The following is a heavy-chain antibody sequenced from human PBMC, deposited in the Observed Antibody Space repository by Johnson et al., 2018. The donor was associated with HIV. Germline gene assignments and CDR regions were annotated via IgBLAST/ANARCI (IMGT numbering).Heavy chain of an antibody. CDR1: GFTFSSYT. J-gene: IGHJ3*02. V-gene: IGHV3-30*03. Sequence: QVQLVESGGGLVQPGRSLRLSCAASGFTFSSYTMHWVRQAPGKGLEWVASISNDGSNKYYADSVKGRFTISRDNSKNTLFLQMNSLRPEDTAVYYCVRRFYDSSAFDIWGQGTLVTVSS. D-gene: IGHD3-22*01. CDR2: ISNDGSNK. CDR3: VRRFYDSSAFDI.